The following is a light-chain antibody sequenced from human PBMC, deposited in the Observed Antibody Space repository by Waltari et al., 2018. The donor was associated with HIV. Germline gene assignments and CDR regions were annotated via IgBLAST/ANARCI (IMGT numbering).Light chain of an antibody. CDR1: QTISDW. J-gene: IGKJ1*01. CDR3: QQYNSDSWT. V-gene: IGKV1-5*03. Sequence: DIHMTQSPSTLSASVGDRVTITCRASQTISDWLAWYQQKPGKAPTLLIYKASNLESGVPSRFSGSGSETEFTLTISSLQPDDFATYYCQQYNSDSWTFGQGTKVEIK. CDR2: KAS.